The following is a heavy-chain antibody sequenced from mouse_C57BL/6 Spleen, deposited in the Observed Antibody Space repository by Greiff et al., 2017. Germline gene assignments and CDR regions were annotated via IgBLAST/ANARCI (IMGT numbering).Heavy chain of an antibody. CDR2: ISYDGSN. D-gene: IGHD1-1*01. CDR3: ARKDYYGSQAWFAY. V-gene: IGHV3-6*01. Sequence: VQLQQSGPGLVKPSQSLSLTCSVTGYSITSGYYWNWIRQFPGNKLEWMGYISYDGSNNYNPSLKNRISITRDTSKNQFFLKLNSVTTEDTATYYCARKDYYGSQAWFAYWGQGTLVTVSA. J-gene: IGHJ3*01. CDR1: GYSITSGYY.